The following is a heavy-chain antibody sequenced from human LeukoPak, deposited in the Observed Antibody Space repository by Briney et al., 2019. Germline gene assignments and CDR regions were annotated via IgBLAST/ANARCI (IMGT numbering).Heavy chain of an antibody. CDR3: ARDGDSSSWSGYYYYYMDV. CDR1: GVSISSSNSY. V-gene: IGHV4-39*07. Sequence: SETLSLTCAVSGVSISSSNSYWGWIRQPPGKGLEWIGSIYYSGNTYYNASLKSRVTIAVDTSKNQFSLKLSSVTAADTAVYYCARDGDSSSWSGYYYYYMDVWGKGTTVTVSS. CDR2: IYYSGNT. J-gene: IGHJ6*03. D-gene: IGHD6-13*01.